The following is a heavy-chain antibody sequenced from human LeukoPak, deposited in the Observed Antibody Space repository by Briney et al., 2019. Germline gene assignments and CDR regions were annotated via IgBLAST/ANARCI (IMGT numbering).Heavy chain of an antibody. CDR3: ARDRAQKSGYYYYGMDV. CDR2: IYYSGST. J-gene: IGHJ6*02. V-gene: IGHV4-31*03. Sequence: PSETLSLTCTVSGGSISSGSYYLSWIRQHPGKGLEWIVYIYYSGSTYYNPSLKSRVTISVDTSKNQFSLKLSSVTAADTAVYYCARDRAQKSGYYYYGMDVWGQGTTVTVSS. CDR1: GGSISSGSYY.